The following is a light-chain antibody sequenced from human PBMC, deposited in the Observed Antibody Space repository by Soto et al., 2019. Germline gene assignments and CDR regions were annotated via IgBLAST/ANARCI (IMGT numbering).Light chain of an antibody. CDR1: QSVGSN. J-gene: IGKJ1*01. CDR3: QQRSNWPRT. V-gene: IGKV3-11*01. Sequence: EVVMTQSPATLSVSPGERATLSCRASQSVGSNLAWYQQKPGQSPRLLIYGTSSRATGIPARFSGSGSGTDFTLTISSLEPEDFAVYYCQQRSNWPRTFGQGTKVDIK. CDR2: GTS.